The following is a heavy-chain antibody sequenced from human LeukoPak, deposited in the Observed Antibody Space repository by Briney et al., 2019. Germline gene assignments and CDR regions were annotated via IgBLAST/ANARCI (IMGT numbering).Heavy chain of an antibody. CDR3: VRDGGYSGYEY. CDR1: GFTFGSYW. D-gene: IGHD5-12*01. J-gene: IGHJ4*02. Sequence: GGSLRLSCAASGFTFGSYWMTWVRHAPGKGLEWVANIKQDGSERYYVDSMKGRITISRDNAKKSLYLEVNSLSAEDTAVYYCVRDGGYSGYEYWGQGTLVTVSS. CDR2: IKQDGSER. V-gene: IGHV3-7*04.